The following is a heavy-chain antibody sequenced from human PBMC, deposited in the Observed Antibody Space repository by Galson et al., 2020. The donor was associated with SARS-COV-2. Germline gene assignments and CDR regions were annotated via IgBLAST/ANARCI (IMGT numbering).Heavy chain of an antibody. CDR1: GGSFSGYY. Sequence: SQALETLSLTCAVYGGSFSGYYWSWIRQPPGKGLEWIGEINHSGSTNYNPSLKSRVTISVDTSKNQFSLKLSSVTAADTAVYYCARGRYSSSWYGPYYGMDVWGQGTTVTVSS. D-gene: IGHD6-13*01. V-gene: IGHV4-34*01. J-gene: IGHJ6*02. CDR3: ARGRYSSSWYGPYYGMDV. CDR2: INHSGST.